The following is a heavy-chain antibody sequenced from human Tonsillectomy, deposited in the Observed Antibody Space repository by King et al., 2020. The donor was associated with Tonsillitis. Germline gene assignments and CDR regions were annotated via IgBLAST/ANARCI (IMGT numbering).Heavy chain of an antibody. D-gene: IGHD1-1*01. CDR1: GYTFNNYA. J-gene: IGHJ4*02. V-gene: IGHV1-18*01. CDR3: ARVGYNSYFDF. CDR2: INAYNGNT. Sequence: QLVQSGAEVKKPGASVKVSCKTSGYTFNNYAINWVRQAPGQGLEWMGWINAYNGNTNYEQKFQGRVTMTTDTSTSTAYMEEGSLRFDDTAVYFCARVGYNSYFDFWGQGTLVTVSS.